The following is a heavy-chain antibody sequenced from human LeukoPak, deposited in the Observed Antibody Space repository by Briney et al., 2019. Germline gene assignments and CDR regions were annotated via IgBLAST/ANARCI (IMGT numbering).Heavy chain of an antibody. CDR2: VSFDGSKR. D-gene: IGHD2/OR15-2a*01. CDR1: GFTFSRYA. J-gene: IGHJ6*02. Sequence: GRSLRLSCAASGFTFSRYAMHWVRQAPGKGLEWVAVVSFDGSKRYYADSAKGRFSISRDNSENTLYLQMNSPRAEDTAVYYCARERGSTTTCYCGMDVWGQGITVTVS. CDR3: ARERGSTTTCYCGMDV. V-gene: IGHV3-30-3*01.